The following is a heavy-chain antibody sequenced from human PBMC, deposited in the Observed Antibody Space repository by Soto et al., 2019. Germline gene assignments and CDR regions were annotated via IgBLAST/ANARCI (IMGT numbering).Heavy chain of an antibody. J-gene: IGHJ4*02. CDR3: ARYNAASGTYYFDF. V-gene: IGHV4-59*12. Sequence: SETLSLTCTVSGGSISNYYWSWIRRPPGKGLEWIGYIYYSGSANYNPSLKSRVTISVDISKSQFSLRLTSVTAADTAVYYCARYNAASGTYYFDFWGQGALVTVSS. CDR2: IYYSGSA. CDR1: GGSISNYY. D-gene: IGHD6-13*01.